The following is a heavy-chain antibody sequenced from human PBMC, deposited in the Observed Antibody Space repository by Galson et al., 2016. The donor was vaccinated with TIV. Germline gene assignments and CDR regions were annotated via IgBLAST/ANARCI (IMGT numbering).Heavy chain of an antibody. V-gene: IGHV4-31*03. CDR3: ARDKNNYGVDAFDI. CDR2: IYYSGTT. CDR1: GGSINSGGYY. D-gene: IGHD4-17*01. J-gene: IGHJ3*02. Sequence: TLSLTCSVSGGSINSGGYYWSWLRQHPGKGLEWIGYIYYSGTTQSNPSLKSRVSISVDTSKTQVSLNLSSVTAADTAVYYCARDKNNYGVDAFDIWGQGTMVIVSS.